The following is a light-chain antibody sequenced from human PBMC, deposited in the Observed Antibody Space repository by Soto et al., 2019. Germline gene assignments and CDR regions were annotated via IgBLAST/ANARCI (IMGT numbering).Light chain of an antibody. CDR2: YDS. CDR1: NIGSKR. J-gene: IGLJ1*01. CDR3: QVWDISTDHYV. V-gene: IGLV3-21*04. Sequence: SYELTQPPSVSVAPETTARITCGGNNIGSKRVHWYRQKPGQAPVLVIYYDSDRPSGIPERFSGSNSGNTATLTISRVEAGDEADYYCQVWDISTDHYVFGTGTKVTVL.